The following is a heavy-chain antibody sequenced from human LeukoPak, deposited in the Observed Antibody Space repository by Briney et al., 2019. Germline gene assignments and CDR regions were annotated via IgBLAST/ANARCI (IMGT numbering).Heavy chain of an antibody. CDR2: ISAYNGNT. CDR1: GYTFTSYG. CDR3: ARVMQFGVVLGGFDY. D-gene: IGHD3-3*01. J-gene: IGHJ4*02. Sequence: GASVKVSCKASGYTFTSYGISWVRQAPGQGLEWMGWISAYNGNTNYAQKLQGRVTMPTDTSTSTAYIELRSLRSDDTAVYYCARVMQFGVVLGGFDYWGQGTLVTVPS. V-gene: IGHV1-18*01.